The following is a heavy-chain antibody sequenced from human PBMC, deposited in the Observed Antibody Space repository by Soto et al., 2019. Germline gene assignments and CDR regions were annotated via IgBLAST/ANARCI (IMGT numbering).Heavy chain of an antibody. CDR2: IYYSGST. V-gene: IGHV4-30-4*01. CDR3: ARETAQGEGMGMDV. Sequence: PSETLSLTCTVSGGSISSGDYYWSWIHQPPGKGLEWIGYIYYSGSTYYNPSLKSRVTISVDTSKNQFSLKLSSVTAADTAVYYCARETAQGEGMGMDVWGQGTTVTVSS. CDR1: GGSISSGDYY. D-gene: IGHD3-16*01. J-gene: IGHJ6*02.